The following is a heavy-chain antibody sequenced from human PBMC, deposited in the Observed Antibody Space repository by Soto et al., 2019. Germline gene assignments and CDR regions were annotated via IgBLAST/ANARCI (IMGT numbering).Heavy chain of an antibody. CDR1: GFTFSSYA. CDR2: ISGSGGST. D-gene: IGHD3-3*01. Sequence: PGESLKISCAASGFTFSSYAMSWVRQAPGKGLEWVSAISGSGGSTYYADSVKGRFTISRDDSKNTLYLQMNSLRAEDTAVYYCAKDRGLYDFWSGPSPDYWGQGTLVTVSS. V-gene: IGHV3-23*01. J-gene: IGHJ4*02. CDR3: AKDRGLYDFWSGPSPDY.